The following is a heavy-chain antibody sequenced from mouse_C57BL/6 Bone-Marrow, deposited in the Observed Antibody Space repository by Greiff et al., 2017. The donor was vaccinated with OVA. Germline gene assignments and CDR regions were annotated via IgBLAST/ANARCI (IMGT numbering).Heavy chain of an antibody. CDR2: IYPGDGDT. Sequence: QVQLKQSGPELVKPGASVKISCKASGYAFSSSWLNWVKQRPGKGLEGIGRIYPGDGDTNYNGKFKGKATLTADKSSSTAYMQLSSLTSEDSAVYFCARHEDGYYASYFDYWGQGTTLTVSS. J-gene: IGHJ2*01. V-gene: IGHV1-82*01. CDR3: ARHEDGYYASYFDY. D-gene: IGHD2-3*01. CDR1: GYAFSSSW.